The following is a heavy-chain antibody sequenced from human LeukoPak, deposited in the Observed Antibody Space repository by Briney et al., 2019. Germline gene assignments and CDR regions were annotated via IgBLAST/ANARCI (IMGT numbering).Heavy chain of an antibody. CDR2: IYTSGST. V-gene: IGHV4-4*07. D-gene: IGHD3-16*02. CDR1: GGSISSYY. J-gene: IGHJ4*02. CDR3: ARENIMITFGEVITLFDY. Sequence: SETLSLTCTVSGGSISSYYWSWIRQPAGKGLEWIGRIYTSGSTNYNPSLKSRVTMSVDTSKNQFSLKLSSVTAADTAVYYCARENIMITFGEVITLFDYWGQGTLVTVSS.